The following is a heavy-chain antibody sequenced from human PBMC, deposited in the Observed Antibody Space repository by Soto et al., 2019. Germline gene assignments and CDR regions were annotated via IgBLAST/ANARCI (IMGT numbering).Heavy chain of an antibody. V-gene: IGHV4-39*01. D-gene: IGHD3-9*01. CDR2: IYYSGST. Sequence: TSETLSLTCTVSGGSISSSSYYWGWIRQPPGKGLEWIGSIYYSGSTYYNPSLKSRVTISVDTSKNQFSLKLSSVTAADTAVYYCASPSELRYFDWLAFDYWGQGTLVTVSS. CDR1: GGSISSSSYY. CDR3: ASPSELRYFDWLAFDY. J-gene: IGHJ4*02.